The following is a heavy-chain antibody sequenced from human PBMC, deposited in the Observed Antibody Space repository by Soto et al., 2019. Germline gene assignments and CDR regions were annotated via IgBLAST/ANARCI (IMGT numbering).Heavy chain of an antibody. D-gene: IGHD3-10*01. CDR3: ARGRNTGWFGELLHCLAY. CDR1: GYTFTSYD. Sequence: ASVKVSCKASGYTFTSYDINWVRQATGQGLEWMGWMNPNSGNTGYAQKFQGRVTMTRNTSISTAYMELSSLRSEDTAVYYCARGRNTGWFGELLHCLAYWGQGTLVTVSS. J-gene: IGHJ4*02. CDR2: MNPNSGNT. V-gene: IGHV1-8*01.